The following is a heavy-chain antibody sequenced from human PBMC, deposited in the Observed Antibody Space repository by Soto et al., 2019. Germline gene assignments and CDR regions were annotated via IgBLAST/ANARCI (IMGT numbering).Heavy chain of an antibody. J-gene: IGHJ5*02. D-gene: IGHD2-2*01. V-gene: IGHV1-3*01. CDR1: GYTFTSYA. Sequence: QVQLVQSGAEVKKPGASVKVSCKASGYTFTSYAMHWVRQAPGQRLEWMGWINAGNGNTKYSQKFQGRVTITRDTSASTAYMELSSLRSEDTAVYYCARDHGDCSSTSCYGENWFDPWGQGTLVTVSS. CDR2: INAGNGNT. CDR3: ARDHGDCSSTSCYGENWFDP.